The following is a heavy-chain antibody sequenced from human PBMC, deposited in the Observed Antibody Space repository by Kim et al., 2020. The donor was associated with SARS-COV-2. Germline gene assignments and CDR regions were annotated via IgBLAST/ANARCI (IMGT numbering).Heavy chain of an antibody. V-gene: IGHV3-7*01. CDR1: KFTFSINW. J-gene: IGHJ4*02. CDR2: IKEDGSEK. CDR3: ARDRRYSLDY. D-gene: IGHD2-15*01. Sequence: GGSLRLSCVVSKFTFSINWMSWVRQAPGKGLEWVAKIKEDGSEKYYAESVEGRFTISRDNAKNSLYLQMNSLSAEDTAVYYCARDRRYSLDYWGQGTLVTVSS.